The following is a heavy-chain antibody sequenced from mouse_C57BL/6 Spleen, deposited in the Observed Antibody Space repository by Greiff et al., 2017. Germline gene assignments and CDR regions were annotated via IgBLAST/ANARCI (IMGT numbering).Heavy chain of an antibody. Sequence: EVQLQQSGPELVKPGASVKISCKASGYTFTDYYMNWVKQSHGKSLEWIGDINPNNGGTSYNQKFKGKATLTVDKSSSTAYMELRSLTSEDSAVXYCARVGDYSYYFDYWGQGTTLTVSS. CDR2: INPNNGGT. V-gene: IGHV1-26*01. D-gene: IGHD2-4*01. CDR3: ARVGDYSYYFDY. CDR1: GYTFTDYY. J-gene: IGHJ2*01.